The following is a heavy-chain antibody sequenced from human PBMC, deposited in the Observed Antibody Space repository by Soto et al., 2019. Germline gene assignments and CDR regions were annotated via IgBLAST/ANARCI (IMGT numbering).Heavy chain of an antibody. CDR3: AKDDHCSGGGCYGGFDS. D-gene: IGHD2-15*01. CDR2: ISWNNHVI. J-gene: IGHJ4*02. CDR1: GFTFDEFS. V-gene: IGHV3-9*01. Sequence: VELVESGGGLIQPGRSLRLSCAASGFTFDEFSVHWVRQVPGKGPEWVSGISWNNHVIGYAGSVKGRFTISRDNAKNSLFLQMNGLRSEDTALYYCAKDDHCSGGGCYGGFDSWGQGVLVTVSP.